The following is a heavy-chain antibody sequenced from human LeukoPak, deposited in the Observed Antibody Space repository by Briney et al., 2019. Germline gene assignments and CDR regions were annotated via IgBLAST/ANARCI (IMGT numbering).Heavy chain of an antibody. J-gene: IGHJ6*03. D-gene: IGHD3-16*01. CDR2: IRYDGSNK. Sequence: PGGSLRLSCAASGFTFSSYGMHWVRQAPGKGLEWVAFIRYDGSNKYYADSVKGRSTISRDNSKNTLYLQMNSLRAEDTAVYYCAKTSDYAYYYYYMDVWGKGTTVTISS. CDR3: AKTSDYAYYYYYMDV. V-gene: IGHV3-30*02. CDR1: GFTFSSYG.